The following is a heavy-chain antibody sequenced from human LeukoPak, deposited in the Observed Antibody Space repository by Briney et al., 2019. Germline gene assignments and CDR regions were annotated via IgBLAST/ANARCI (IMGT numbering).Heavy chain of an antibody. CDR1: GFTFSSYW. CDR2: INSDGSST. CDR3: ARAVRAHHPADF. Sequence: TGGSLRLSCAASGFTFSSYWMHWVRQAPGKGLVWVSRINSDGSSTTYADSVKGRSSISRDNAKNTLYLHLNSLRAEDTGVYYCARAVRAHHPADFWGQGTLVTVSS. J-gene: IGHJ4*02. V-gene: IGHV3-74*01. D-gene: IGHD3-3*01.